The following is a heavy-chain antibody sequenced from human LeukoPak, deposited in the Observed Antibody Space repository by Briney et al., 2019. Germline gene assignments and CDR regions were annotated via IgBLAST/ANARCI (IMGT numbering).Heavy chain of an antibody. CDR3: ATFYIGHYYFDY. Sequence: ASVKASCKVSGYTLTELSMHWVRQAPGKGLEWMGGFDPEDGETIYAQKFQGRVTMTEDTSTDTAYMELSSLRSEDTAVYYCATFYIGHYYFDYWGQGTLVTVSS. D-gene: IGHD2/OR15-2a*01. V-gene: IGHV1-24*01. CDR2: FDPEDGET. CDR1: GYTLTELS. J-gene: IGHJ4*02.